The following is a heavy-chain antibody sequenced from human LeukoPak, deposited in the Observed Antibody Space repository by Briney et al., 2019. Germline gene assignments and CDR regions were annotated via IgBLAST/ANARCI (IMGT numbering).Heavy chain of an antibody. CDR3: SREGYCSGGSCYVSEADY. V-gene: IGHV3-53*01. D-gene: IGHD2-15*01. Sequence: GGSLRLSCAASGFTVSSNYMSWVRQAPGKGLEWVSVIYSGGSTYYADSVKGRFTISRDNSKNTLYLQMISLRAEDTSVYYCSREGYCSGGSCYVSEADYWGQGTLVTVSS. J-gene: IGHJ4*02. CDR1: GFTVSSNY. CDR2: IYSGGST.